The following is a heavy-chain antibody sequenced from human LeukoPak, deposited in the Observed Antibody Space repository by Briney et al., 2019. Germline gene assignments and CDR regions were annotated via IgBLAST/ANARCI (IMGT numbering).Heavy chain of an antibody. CDR2: MIPIFGTA. CDR3: ARDGAAARTFDY. V-gene: IGHV1-69*05. J-gene: IGHJ4*02. D-gene: IGHD6-13*01. Sequence: SVKVSCKASGGTFSSYAISWVRQAPGQGLEWMGRMIPIFGTANYAQKFQGRVTITTDESTSTAYMELSSLRSEDTAVYYCARDGAAARTFDYWGQGTLVTVSS. CDR1: GGTFSSYA.